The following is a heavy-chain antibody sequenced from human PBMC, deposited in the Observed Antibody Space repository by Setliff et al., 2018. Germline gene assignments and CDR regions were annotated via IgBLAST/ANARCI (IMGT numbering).Heavy chain of an antibody. CDR2: IYTSWST. CDR3: ARMSGFQYMDV. Sequence: TLSLTCTVSGGSVGNSHYYWSWIRQPAGKGLEWIGQIYTSWSTNYNPSLKSRVTISLDTSKNQFSRSLSSVTAADTAVYYCARMSGFQYMDVWGKGTTVTVSS. J-gene: IGHJ6*03. V-gene: IGHV4-61*09. CDR1: GGSVGNSHYY. D-gene: IGHD3-3*01.